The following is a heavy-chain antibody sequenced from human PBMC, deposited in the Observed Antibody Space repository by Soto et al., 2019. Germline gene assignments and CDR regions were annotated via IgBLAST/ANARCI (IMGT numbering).Heavy chain of an antibody. CDR1: GDSVSSNSAA. V-gene: IGHV6-1*01. CDR2: TYYRSKWYN. Sequence: SQTLSLTCAISGDSVSSNSAAWNWIRQSPSRGLEWLGRTYYRSKWYNDYAVSVKSRITINPDTSKNQFSLQLNSVTPEDTAVYYCARDSAEDYDFWGGYYIWYGMDVWGQGTTVTVSS. J-gene: IGHJ6*02. D-gene: IGHD3-3*01. CDR3: ARDSAEDYDFWGGYYIWYGMDV.